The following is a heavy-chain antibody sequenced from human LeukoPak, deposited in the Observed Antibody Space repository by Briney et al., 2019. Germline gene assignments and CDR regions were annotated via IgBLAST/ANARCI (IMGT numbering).Heavy chain of an antibody. CDR3: AKDSHWILFDD. CDR2: IGGNGIRT. Sequence: GGSLRLSCSASGFTFTTYGMNWVRQAPGKGLEWVSGIGGNGIRTYYADSVKGRFTISRDNSKNTLYLQMNSLRDEDTAVYYCAKDSHWILFDDWGQGTLVTVSS. D-gene: IGHD2-2*03. CDR1: GFTFTTYG. V-gene: IGHV3-23*01. J-gene: IGHJ4*02.